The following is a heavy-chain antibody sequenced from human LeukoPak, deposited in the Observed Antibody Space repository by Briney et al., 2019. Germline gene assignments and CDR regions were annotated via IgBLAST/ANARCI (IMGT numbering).Heavy chain of an antibody. CDR2: IIPIFGIA. CDR1: GGTFSSYA. Sequence: GASVKVSCKASGGTFSSYAISWVRQAPGQELEWMGRIIPIFGIANYAQKFQGRVTITADKSTSTAYMELSSLRSEDTAVYYCASASESFDYWGQGTLVTVSS. CDR3: ASASESFDY. V-gene: IGHV1-69*04. J-gene: IGHJ4*02.